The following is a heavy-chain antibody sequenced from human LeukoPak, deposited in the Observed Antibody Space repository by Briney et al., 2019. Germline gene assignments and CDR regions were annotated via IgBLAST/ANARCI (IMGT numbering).Heavy chain of an antibody. CDR3: SREWGNGNDLRPDS. J-gene: IGHJ4*02. Sequence: GGSLRLSCKSSGFTFREFAVSWFRQAPGKGRGGVGFIRSSIYGGTPKAAASVKGRFIFSRDDSKGVAYLRMNSLKTDDTAVYYCSREWGNGNDLRPDSWGQGTLVTVSS. CDR2: IRSSIYGGTP. D-gene: IGHD1-1*01. V-gene: IGHV3-49*03. CDR1: GFTFREFA.